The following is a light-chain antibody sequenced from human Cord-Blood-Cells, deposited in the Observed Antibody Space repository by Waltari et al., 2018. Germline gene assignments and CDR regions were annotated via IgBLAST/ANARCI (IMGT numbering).Light chain of an antibody. CDR2: EDS. V-gene: IGLV3-10*01. CDR3: YSTDRSGNHRV. CDR1: ALPTNY. J-gene: IGLJ3*02. Sequence: SYELTQPPSVSVYPRQTSRITRSGDALPTNYAYWYQQKSGQAPVLVIYEDSKRPSGITERFSGSSSGTMATLTISGAQVEDEADYYCYSTDRSGNHRVFGGGTKLTVL.